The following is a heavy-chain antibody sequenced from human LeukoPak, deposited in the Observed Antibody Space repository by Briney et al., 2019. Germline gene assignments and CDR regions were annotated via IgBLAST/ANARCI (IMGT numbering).Heavy chain of an antibody. CDR1: GGSISSYY. CDR2: IYYSGST. J-gene: IGHJ4*02. Sequence: SETLSLTCTVSGGSISSYYWSWIRQPPGKGLEWIGYIYYSGSTNCNPSLKSRVTISVDTSKNQFSLKLSSVTAADTAVYYCARSDYGGNFPFDYWGQGTLVTVSS. D-gene: IGHD4-23*01. V-gene: IGHV4-59*08. CDR3: ARSDYGGNFPFDY.